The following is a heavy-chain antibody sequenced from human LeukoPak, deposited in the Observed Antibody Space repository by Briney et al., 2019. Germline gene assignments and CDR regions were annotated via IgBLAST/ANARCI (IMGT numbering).Heavy chain of an antibody. CDR1: GXSFSGYY. J-gene: IGHJ4*02. Sequence: SETLSLTCIVSGXSFSGYYWSWIRQPPGKGLEWIGEINHSGSTNYNPSLKSRVTISVDTSKNQFSLKLSSVTAADTAVYYCARGKRGYSSSWYDYWGQGTLVTVSS. D-gene: IGHD6-13*01. V-gene: IGHV4-34*01. CDR2: INHSGST. CDR3: ARGKRGYSSSWYDY.